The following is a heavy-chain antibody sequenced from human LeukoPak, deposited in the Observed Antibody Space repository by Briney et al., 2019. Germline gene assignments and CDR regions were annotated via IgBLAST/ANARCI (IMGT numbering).Heavy chain of an antibody. V-gene: IGHV4-59*08. CDR3: ARGDGYLFDY. D-gene: IGHD5-24*01. J-gene: IGHJ4*02. Sequence: PSETLSLTCTVSGGSISSYYWSWIRQPPGKGLEWIGCIYYSGSTNYNPSLKSRVTISVDTSKIQFSLKLSSVTAADTAVYYCARGDGYLFDYWGQGIMVTVSS. CDR1: GGSISSYY. CDR2: IYYSGST.